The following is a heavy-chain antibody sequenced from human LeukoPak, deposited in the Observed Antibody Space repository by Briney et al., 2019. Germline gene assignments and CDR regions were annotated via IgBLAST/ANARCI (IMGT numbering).Heavy chain of an antibody. CDR1: GYTFTGDF. CDR3: ARGGRFMEWLSTGGHFYYGMDV. D-gene: IGHD3-3*01. Sequence: GASVKVSCKASGYTFTGDFMHGVRPGPGQGRGWMGWINPNSGGTNYAQKFQGRVTMTRDISISTAYMELSRLRSDDTAVYYCARGGRFMEWLSTGGHFYYGMDVWGQGTKVTVSS. V-gene: IGHV1-2*02. J-gene: IGHJ6*02. CDR2: INPNSGGT.